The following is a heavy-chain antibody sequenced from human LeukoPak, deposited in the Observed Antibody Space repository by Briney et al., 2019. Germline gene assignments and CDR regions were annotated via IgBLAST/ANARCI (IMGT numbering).Heavy chain of an antibody. CDR1: GGSFSGYY. J-gene: IGHJ4*02. Sequence: SETLSLTCAVYGGSFSGYYWSWIRQPPGKGLEWIGEINHSGSTNYNPSLKSRVTISVDTSKNQFSLKLSSVTAADTAVYYCARHHAGGWDYWGQGTLVTVSS. D-gene: IGHD2-15*01. CDR2: INHSGST. CDR3: ARHHAGGWDY. V-gene: IGHV4-34*01.